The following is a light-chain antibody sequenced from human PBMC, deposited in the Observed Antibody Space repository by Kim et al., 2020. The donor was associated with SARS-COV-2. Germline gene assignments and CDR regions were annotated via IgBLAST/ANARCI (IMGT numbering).Light chain of an antibody. J-gene: IGLJ3*02. CDR3: SSYAGSNNPV. V-gene: IGLV2-8*01. Sequence: QSALTQPPSASGSPGQSVTISCTGTSSDVGGYNYVSWYQQHPGKAPKLMIYEVSKRPSGVPDCFSGSKSGNMASLTVSGLQAEDEADYYCSSYAGSNNPVFGGGTKLTVL. CDR1: SSDVGGYNY. CDR2: EVS.